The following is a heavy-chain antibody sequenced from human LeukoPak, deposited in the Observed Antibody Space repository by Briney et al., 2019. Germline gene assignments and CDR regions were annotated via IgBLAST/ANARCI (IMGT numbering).Heavy chain of an antibody. D-gene: IGHD6-13*01. CDR3: ARDRAAAFDY. V-gene: IGHV1-18*01. CDR2: ISTYNGNT. Sequence: VASVKVSCKASGYTFTSHGISWVRQAPGQGLEWMGWISTYNGNTNYAQKLQGRVSMTTDTSTSTAYMDLRSLRSDDTAVYYCARDRAAAFDYWGQGTLVTVSS. CDR1: GYTFTSHG. J-gene: IGHJ4*02.